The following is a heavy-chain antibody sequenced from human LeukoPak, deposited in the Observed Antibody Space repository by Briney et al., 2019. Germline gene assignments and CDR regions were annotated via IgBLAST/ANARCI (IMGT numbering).Heavy chain of an antibody. CDR2: IRYDGSNK. J-gene: IGHJ4*02. V-gene: IGHV3-30*02. CDR1: GFMFSSYG. CDR3: AKVLYGSGSCLPLDY. Sequence: GGSLRLSCAASGFMFSSYGMHWVRQAPGKGLEWVSFIRYDGSNKYYPDSVKGRITISRDNSKNTLYLQMNSLRAEDTAVYYCAKVLYGSGSCLPLDYWGQGTLVTVSS. D-gene: IGHD3-10*01.